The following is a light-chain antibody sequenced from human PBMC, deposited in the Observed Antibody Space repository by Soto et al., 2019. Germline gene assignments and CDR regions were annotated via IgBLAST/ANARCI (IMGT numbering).Light chain of an antibody. V-gene: IGLV1-51*01. CDR3: GSWDSSLSAYV. CDR1: SSNIGGNS. Sequence: QSVLTQPPSVSAAPVQKVTISCSGSSSNIGGNSVSWYQQLPGTAPKLLIYDDNKRPSGIPDRFSGSKSGTSATLGITGFQTGDEADYYCGSWDSSLSAYVYGPGTKVTV. J-gene: IGLJ1*01. CDR2: DDN.